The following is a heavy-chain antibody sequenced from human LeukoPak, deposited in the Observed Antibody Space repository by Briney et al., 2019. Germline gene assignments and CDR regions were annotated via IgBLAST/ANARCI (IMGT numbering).Heavy chain of an antibody. J-gene: IGHJ4*02. CDR3: TRHRIGATPFDY. CDR1: GFTFSDSA. D-gene: IGHD2-21*01. Sequence: GGSLKLSCAASGFTFSDSAFHWVRQASGKGLEWVGRIRSKPINYATAYTASVKGRFTISQDDSKNTAYLQMNSLNTEETAMYYCTRHRIGATPFDYWGQGNLDSVSS. V-gene: IGHV3-73*01. CDR2: IRSKPINYAT.